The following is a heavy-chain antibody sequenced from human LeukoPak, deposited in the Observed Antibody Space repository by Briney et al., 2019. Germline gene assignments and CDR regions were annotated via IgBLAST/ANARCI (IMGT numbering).Heavy chain of an antibody. CDR3: AREPPEHSVVAATDY. CDR1: GYTFTNYA. J-gene: IGHJ4*02. CDR2: ISTYTGNT. Sequence: ASVKVSCKASGYTFTNYAISWVRQAPRQGLEWMGWISTYTGNTNYPRKLQGRVTMTTDTSTSTVYMELRSLRSDDTAVYYCAREPPEHSVVAATDYWGQGTLVTVSS. D-gene: IGHD2-15*01. V-gene: IGHV1-18*01.